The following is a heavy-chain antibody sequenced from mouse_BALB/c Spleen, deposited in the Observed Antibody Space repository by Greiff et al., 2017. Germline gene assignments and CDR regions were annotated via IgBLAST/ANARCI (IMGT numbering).Heavy chain of an antibody. CDR2: IYPSDSYT. Sequence: QVQLKESGPELVRPGASVKLSCKASGYTFTSYWINWVKQRPGQGLEWIGNIYPSDSYTNYNQKFKDKATLTVDKSSSTAYMQLSSPTSEDSAVYYCTRHGNHFDYWGQGTTLTVST. CDR3: TRHGNHFDY. V-gene: IGHV1-69*02. D-gene: IGHD1-1*01. CDR1: GYTFTSYW. J-gene: IGHJ2*01.